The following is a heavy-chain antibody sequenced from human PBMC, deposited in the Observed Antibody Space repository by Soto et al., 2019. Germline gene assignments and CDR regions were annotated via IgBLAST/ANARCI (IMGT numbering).Heavy chain of an antibody. CDR3: ARLSGYNGSGLDY. J-gene: IGHJ4*02. V-gene: IGHV1-69*01. D-gene: IGHD3-10*01. CDR1: GGTFSSSA. Sequence: SVKVSCKASGGTFSSSAISWVRLAPGQGLEWMGGIIPIFGTANYAQKFQGRVTITADESTSTAYMELSSLRSEDTAVYYCARLSGYNGSGLDYWGQGTLVTVSS. CDR2: IIPIFGTA.